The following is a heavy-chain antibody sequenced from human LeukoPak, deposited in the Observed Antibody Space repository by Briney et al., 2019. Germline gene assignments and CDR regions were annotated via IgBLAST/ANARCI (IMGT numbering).Heavy chain of an antibody. V-gene: IGHV4-31*03. Sequence: SETLSLTCTVSGGPISSGGYYWSWIRQHPGKGLEWIGYIYYSGSTYYNPSLKSRVTISVDTSKNQFSLKLSPVTAADTAVYYCASAGFDFWSGYEGWFDPWGQGTLVTVSS. CDR2: IYYSGST. CDR3: ASAGFDFWSGYEGWFDP. D-gene: IGHD3-3*01. J-gene: IGHJ5*02. CDR1: GGPISSGGYY.